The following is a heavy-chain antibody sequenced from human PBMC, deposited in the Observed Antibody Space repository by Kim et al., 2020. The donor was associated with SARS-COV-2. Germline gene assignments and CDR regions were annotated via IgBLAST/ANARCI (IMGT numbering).Heavy chain of an antibody. CDR3: ARHHGRWWWEPDDY. CDR1: GGSISSSSYY. Sequence: SETLSLTCTVSGGSISSSSYYWGWIRQPPGKGLEWIGSIYYSGSTYYNPSLKSRVTISVDTSKNQFSLKLRSVTAADTAVYYCARHHGRWWWEPDDYWGQGTLVTVSS. V-gene: IGHV4-39*01. J-gene: IGHJ4*02. D-gene: IGHD2-21*01. CDR2: IYYSGST.